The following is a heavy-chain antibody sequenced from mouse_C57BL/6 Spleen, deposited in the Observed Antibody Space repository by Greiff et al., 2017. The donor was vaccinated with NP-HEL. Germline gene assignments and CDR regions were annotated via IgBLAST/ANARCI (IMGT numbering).Heavy chain of an antibody. J-gene: IGHJ2*01. CDR3: AREDYYGSSY. D-gene: IGHD1-1*01. V-gene: IGHV1-52*01. CDR1: GYTFTSYW. Sequence: QVQLQQPGAELVRPGSSVKLSCKASGYTFTSYWMHWVKQRPIQGLEWIGNIDPSDSETHYNQKFKDKATLTVYKSSSTAYMQLSSLTSEDSAVYYCAREDYYGSSYWGQGTTLTVSS. CDR2: IDPSDSET.